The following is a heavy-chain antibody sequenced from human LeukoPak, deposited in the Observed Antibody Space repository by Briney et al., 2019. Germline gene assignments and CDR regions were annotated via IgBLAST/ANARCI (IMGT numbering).Heavy chain of an antibody. Sequence: ASVKVSCKASGYTFTDYYMHWVRQAPGQGLEWMGWINPNSGGTNYAQKFQGWVTMTRDTSISTAYMELSRLRSDDTAVYYCARDSRQYYYDSSGYSTYYYYYGMDVWGQGTTVTVSS. CDR1: GYTFTDYY. CDR3: ARDSRQYYYDSSGYSTYYYYYGMDV. D-gene: IGHD3-22*01. J-gene: IGHJ6*02. CDR2: INPNSGGT. V-gene: IGHV1-2*04.